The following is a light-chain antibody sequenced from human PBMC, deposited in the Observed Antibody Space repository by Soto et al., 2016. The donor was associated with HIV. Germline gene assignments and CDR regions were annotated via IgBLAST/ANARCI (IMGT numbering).Light chain of an antibody. CDR1: ILPKNF. CDR2: KDN. Sequence: SYELTQPSSVSVSPGQTARIICSGDILPKNFVRWFQQKPGQAPMLVIYKDNERPSGIPERFSGSSSGTTVTLTISGAQVDNEADYYCYYAVDNNVIFGGGTKLTVL. V-gene: IGLV3-27*01. CDR3: YYAVDNNVI. J-gene: IGLJ2*01.